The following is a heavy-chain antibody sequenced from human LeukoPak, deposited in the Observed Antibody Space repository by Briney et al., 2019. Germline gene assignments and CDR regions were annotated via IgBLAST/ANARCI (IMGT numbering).Heavy chain of an antibody. D-gene: IGHD6-13*01. CDR1: GDSISSRTYY. CDR3: ARSAQAAAGNSGI. Sequence: SETLSLTCTVSGDSISSRTYYWGWIRQPPGKGLEWIGSIYYSGRTYYNPSLKSRVALSVDTSKSRISLKLISVTAADTAVYYCARSAQAAAGNSGIWGQGTMVTVSS. J-gene: IGHJ3*02. CDR2: IYYSGRT. V-gene: IGHV4-39*01.